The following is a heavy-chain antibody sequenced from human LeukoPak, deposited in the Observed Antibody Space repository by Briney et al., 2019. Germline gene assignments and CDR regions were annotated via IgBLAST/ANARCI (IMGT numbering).Heavy chain of an antibody. D-gene: IGHD3-3*01. J-gene: IGHJ4*02. CDR2: INSDGSST. CDR1: GFTFSSYW. Sequence: GESLRLSCAASGFTFSSYWMHWVRQAPGKGLVWVSRINSDGSSTSYADSVKGRFTISRDNAKNTLYLQMNSLRAEDTAVYYCARVYDFWSGYPPYWGQGTLVTVSS. V-gene: IGHV3-74*01. CDR3: ARVYDFWSGYPPY.